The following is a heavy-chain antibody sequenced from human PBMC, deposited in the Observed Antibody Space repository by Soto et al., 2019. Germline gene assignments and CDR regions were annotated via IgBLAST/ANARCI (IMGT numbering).Heavy chain of an antibody. D-gene: IGHD2-8*01. J-gene: IGHJ3*01. CDR2: ISGGGDGT. Sequence: EVQRLESGGGLVQPGGSLGLSCAASGFTFINYAMIWFRQAPGKGLEWVSTISGGGDGTYYADSVKGHFTISRDNSKNTLYLQMNSLRAEDTAIYYCAKKGLGSLKTFCSNSDCHYAFDLWGQGTVVTVSS. V-gene: IGHV3-23*01. CDR3: AKKGLGSLKTFCSNSDCHYAFDL. CDR1: GFTFINYA.